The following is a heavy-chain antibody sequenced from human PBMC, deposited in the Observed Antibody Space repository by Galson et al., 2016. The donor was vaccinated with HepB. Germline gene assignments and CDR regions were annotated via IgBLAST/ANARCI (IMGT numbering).Heavy chain of an antibody. J-gene: IGHJ6*02. D-gene: IGHD2/OR15-2a*01. CDR1: GYTFTSYY. CDR2: INPSGGST. V-gene: IGHV1-46*01. Sequence: SVKVSCKASGYTFTSYYMHWVRQAPGQGLEWMGIINPSGGSTSYAQQFQGRVTMTRDTSTSTVYMELRSLRSEDTAVYYGARGRVPNYFRYDYHGMDVWGQGTTVTVSS. CDR3: ARGRVPNYFRYDYHGMDV.